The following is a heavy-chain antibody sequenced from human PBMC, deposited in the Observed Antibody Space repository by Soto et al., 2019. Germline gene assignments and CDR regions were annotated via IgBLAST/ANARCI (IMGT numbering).Heavy chain of an antibody. CDR2: IIPIFGTA. J-gene: IGHJ6*02. CDR1: GGTFSSYA. V-gene: IGHV1-69*01. D-gene: IGHD3-22*01. Sequence: QVQLVQSGAEVKKPGSSVKVSCKASGGTFSSYAISWVRQAPGQGLELMGGIIPIFGTANYAQKFQGRVTITADESTSTAYMELSSLRSEDTAVYYCASCDYYDSSGYYHYYYGMDVWGQGTTVTVSS. CDR3: ASCDYYDSSGYYHYYYGMDV.